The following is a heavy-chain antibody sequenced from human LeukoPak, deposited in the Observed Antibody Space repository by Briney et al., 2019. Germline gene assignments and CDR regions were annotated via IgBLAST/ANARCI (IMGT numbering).Heavy chain of an antibody. CDR2: IIPIFGTA. CDR1: GGTFSSYA. Sequence: ASVKVSCKASGGTFSSYAISWVRQAPGQGLEWMGGIIPIFGTANYAQKFQGRVTITTDESTGTAHMELSSLRSEDTAVYYCARAATGYSYGYAGLNYWGQGTLVTVSS. CDR3: ARAATGYSYGYAGLNY. J-gene: IGHJ4*02. V-gene: IGHV1-69*05. D-gene: IGHD5-18*01.